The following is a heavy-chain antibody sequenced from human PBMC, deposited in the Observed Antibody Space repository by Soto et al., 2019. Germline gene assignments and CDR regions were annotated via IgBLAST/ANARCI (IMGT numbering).Heavy chain of an antibody. J-gene: IGHJ4*02. CDR2: ISYDGTKT. CDR1: GFTFSIYA. D-gene: IGHD6-19*01. V-gene: IGHV3-30*18. Sequence: QVQLVESGGGVVQPGRSLRVSCAASGFTFSIYAMHWVRQAPGTGLEWVAVISYDGTKTYYADSVKGRFTISRDNSKNAVDLQSISLRAEDTAVYYCAKARGPRRQWLIDPFGYWCQGTVVSVSP. CDR3: AKARGPRRQWLIDPFGY.